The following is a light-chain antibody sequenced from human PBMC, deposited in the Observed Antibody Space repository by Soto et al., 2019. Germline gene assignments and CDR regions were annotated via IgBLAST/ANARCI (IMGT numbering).Light chain of an antibody. V-gene: IGLV2-8*01. CDR2: EVS. Sequence: ALTQPPSASGSPGQSVTISCTGTSSDVGGYDFVSWYQQHPGKAPKLIIYEVSKRPSGVPDRFSGSKSGNTASLTVSGLQAEDEADYYCSSYAGSNKFLVFGGGTKLTVL. CDR3: SSYAGSNKFLV. J-gene: IGLJ2*01. CDR1: SSDVGGYDF.